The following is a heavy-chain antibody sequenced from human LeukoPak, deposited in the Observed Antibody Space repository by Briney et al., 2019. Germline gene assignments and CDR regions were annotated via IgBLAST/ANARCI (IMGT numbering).Heavy chain of an antibody. CDR2: ISGSGGST. D-gene: IGHD6-19*01. V-gene: IGHV3-23*01. CDR1: GFTSSSYA. Sequence: HPGGSLRLSCAASGFTSSSYAMSWVRQAPGKGLEWISAISGSGGSTYYVDSVKGRFTISRDNSKNTLYLQMNSLRVEDTAVYYCAKLPVAGLYFDYWGQGTLVTVSS. J-gene: IGHJ4*02. CDR3: AKLPVAGLYFDY.